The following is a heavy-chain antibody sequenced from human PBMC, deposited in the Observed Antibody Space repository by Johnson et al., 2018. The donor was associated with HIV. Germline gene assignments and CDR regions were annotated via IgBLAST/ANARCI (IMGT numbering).Heavy chain of an antibody. CDR1: GFTFDDYC. CDR3: ARKSAFDAFDI. J-gene: IGHJ3*02. Sequence: VQLVESGGGLVQPGGSLRLSCAASGFTFDDYCMSWVRQAPGKGLEWVSGVNWNGGSTGYADSVKGRFTISRDNCKNSLYLQMNSLRAEETALYYCARKSAFDAFDIWGQGTMVTVSS. V-gene: IGHV3-20*04. CDR2: VNWNGGST.